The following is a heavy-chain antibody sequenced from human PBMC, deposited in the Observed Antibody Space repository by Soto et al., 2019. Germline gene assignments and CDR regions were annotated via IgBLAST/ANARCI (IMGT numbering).Heavy chain of an antibody. CDR3: AKADLERAAAGIQPYYYYYYMAV. Sequence: EVQLLESGGGLVQPGGSLRLSCAASGFTFSSYAMSWVRQAPGKGLEWVSAISGSGGSTYYADSVKGRFTISRDNSKNAMDKQMTSMRAEDTAVYYCAKADLERAAAGIQPYYYYYYMAVWGKGTTVTVSS. V-gene: IGHV3-23*01. CDR1: GFTFSSYA. J-gene: IGHJ6*03. D-gene: IGHD6-13*01. CDR2: ISGSGGST.